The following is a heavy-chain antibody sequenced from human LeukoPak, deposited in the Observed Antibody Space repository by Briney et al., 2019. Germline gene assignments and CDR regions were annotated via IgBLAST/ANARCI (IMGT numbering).Heavy chain of an antibody. D-gene: IGHD2-2*01. CDR2: ITGSSTYI. Sequence: NPGGSLRLSCAASGFTFSSYSMNWVRQAPGKGLEWVSSITGSSTYIYYADSVKGRFTISRDNAKNSLYLQMNSLRAEDTAVYYCARGYCSSPSCYADDWRDNYYYGLDVWGQGTTVTVSS. V-gene: IGHV3-21*01. CDR3: ARGYCSSPSCYADDWRDNYYYGLDV. CDR1: GFTFSSYS. J-gene: IGHJ6*02.